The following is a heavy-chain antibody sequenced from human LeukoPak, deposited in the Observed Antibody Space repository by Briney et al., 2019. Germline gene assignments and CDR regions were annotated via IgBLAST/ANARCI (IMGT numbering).Heavy chain of an antibody. J-gene: IGHJ6*03. D-gene: IGHD5-18*01. CDR2: IKQDGSEK. V-gene: IGHV3-7*01. Sequence: PGGSLRLSCAASGFTFSSYWMTWVRQAPGKGLEWVANIKQDGSEKYYVDSVKGRFTISRDNAKNSLYLHLSSLRAEDTAVYYYARGTNTAMVAYYYYMDAWGKGIMVTISS. CDR3: ARGTNTAMVAYYYYMDA. CDR1: GFTFSSYW.